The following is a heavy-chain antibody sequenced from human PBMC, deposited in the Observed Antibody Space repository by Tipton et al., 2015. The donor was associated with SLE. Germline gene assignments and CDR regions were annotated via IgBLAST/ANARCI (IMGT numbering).Heavy chain of an antibody. V-gene: IGHV4-59*12. J-gene: IGHJ4*02. CDR2: IQHSGST. D-gene: IGHD6-13*01. Sequence: TLSLTCTVSGGSISSYYWSWIRQPPGKGREWIGEIQHSGSTNYNPSLKSRVTISVETSKNQFSLKRSSVTAADTAVYYCARDPRGAAAGLFDYWGQGTLVTVSS. CDR1: GGSISSYY. CDR3: ARDPRGAAAGLFDY.